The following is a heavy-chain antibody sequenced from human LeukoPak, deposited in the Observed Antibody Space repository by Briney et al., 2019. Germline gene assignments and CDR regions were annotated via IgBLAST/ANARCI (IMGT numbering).Heavy chain of an antibody. V-gene: IGHV3-23*01. Sequence: PGGSLRLSCAASGFTFSSYAMSWVRQAPGKGLEWVSAISGSGGSTYYADSVKGRFTISRDNSKNTLYLQMNSLRAEDTAVYYCARGGQWLVRGHNWFDPWGQGTLVTVSS. D-gene: IGHD6-19*01. CDR3: ARGGQWLVRGHNWFDP. CDR2: ISGSGGST. J-gene: IGHJ5*02. CDR1: GFTFSSYA.